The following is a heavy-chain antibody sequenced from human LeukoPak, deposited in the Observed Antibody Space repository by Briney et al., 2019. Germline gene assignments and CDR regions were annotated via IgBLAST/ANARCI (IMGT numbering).Heavy chain of an antibody. CDR3: ARDPGVDTAMV. CDR2: IYYSGTT. J-gene: IGHJ4*02. Sequence: PSETLSLTCTVSGGSISSYYWSWIRQPPGKGLEWIGYIYYSGTTNYNPSLKSRVTMSVDTSKNQFSLKLSSVTAADTAVYYCARDPGVDTAMVWGQGTLVTVSS. CDR1: GGSISSYY. V-gene: IGHV4-59*12. D-gene: IGHD5-18*01.